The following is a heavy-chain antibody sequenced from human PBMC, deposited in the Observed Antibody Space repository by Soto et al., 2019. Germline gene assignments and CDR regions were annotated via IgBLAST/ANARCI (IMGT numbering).Heavy chain of an antibody. CDR1: GFTFSRYW. V-gene: IGHV3-74*03. CDR3: ARGSRYSGSKSWFDP. D-gene: IGHD5-12*01. Sequence: GGSLRLSCAASGFTFSRYWMHWVRQAPGKGLVWVSRISNEDSSTTYADSVKGRFAMSRDNAKNTLYLQMNSLRVEDTAVYFCARGSRYSGSKSWFDPWGQGTLVTVSS. CDR2: ISNEDSST. J-gene: IGHJ5*02.